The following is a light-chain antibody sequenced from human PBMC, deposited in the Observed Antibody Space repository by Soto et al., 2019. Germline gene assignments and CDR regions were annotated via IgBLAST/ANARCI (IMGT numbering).Light chain of an antibody. V-gene: IGLV2-14*01. Sequence: QSVLTQPASVSGSPGQSITISCTGTSSDVGGYNYVSWYQQHPGKAPKLMIYDVSNRPSGVSNRFSGSKSGNTASLTISGLQAEDEADEYGSSYTSSSTLHVFGGGTKLTVL. CDR2: DVS. CDR3: SSYTSSSTLHV. CDR1: SSDVGGYNY. J-gene: IGLJ2*01.